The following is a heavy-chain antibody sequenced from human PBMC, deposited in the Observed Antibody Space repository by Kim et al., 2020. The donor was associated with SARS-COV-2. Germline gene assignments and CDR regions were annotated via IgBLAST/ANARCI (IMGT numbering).Heavy chain of an antibody. J-gene: IGHJ5*02. V-gene: IGHV4-61*01. CDR1: GGSVSSGSYY. D-gene: IGHD3-10*01. CDR3: ARVRRVRGVVNWFDP. CDR2: IYYSGST. Sequence: SETLSLTCTVSGGSVSSGSYYWSWIRQPPGKGLEWIGYIYYSGSTNYNPSLKSRVTISVDTSKNQFSLKLSSVTAADTAVYYCARVRRVRGVVNWFDPWGQGTLVTVSS.